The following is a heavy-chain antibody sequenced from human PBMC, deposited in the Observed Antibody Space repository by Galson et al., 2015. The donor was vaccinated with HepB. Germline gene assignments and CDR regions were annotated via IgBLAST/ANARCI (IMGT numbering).Heavy chain of an antibody. CDR1: GYTFTSYS. V-gene: IGHV7-4-1*02. Sequence: SVKVSCKAFGYTFTSYSINWVRQAPGQGLEWMGWINTNTGNPTYARGFTGRFVFSLDTSVSTAYLQISSLKAEDTAVYYCVREGGMGWYYFDFWSQGTLLTVSS. D-gene: IGHD6-19*01. CDR3: VREGGMGWYYFDF. J-gene: IGHJ4*02. CDR2: INTNTGNP.